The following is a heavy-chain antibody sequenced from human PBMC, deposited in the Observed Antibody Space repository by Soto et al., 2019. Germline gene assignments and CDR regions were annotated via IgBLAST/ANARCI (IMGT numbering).Heavy chain of an antibody. Sequence: GASVKVPCKASGGTFSSYTISWVRQAPGQGLEWMGRIIPILGIANYAQKFQGRVTITADKSTSTAYMELSSLRSEDTAVYYCAITAYSSGWYDDYWGQGTLVTVSS. CDR1: GGTFSSYT. CDR2: IIPILGIA. V-gene: IGHV1-69*02. CDR3: AITAYSSGWYDDY. D-gene: IGHD6-19*01. J-gene: IGHJ4*02.